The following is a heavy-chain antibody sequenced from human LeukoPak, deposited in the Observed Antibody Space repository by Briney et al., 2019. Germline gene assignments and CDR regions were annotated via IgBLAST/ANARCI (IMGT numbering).Heavy chain of an antibody. Sequence: GASVKVSCKASGYTFTGYYMHWVRQAPGQGVEWMGWINPNSGGTNYAQKFQGRVTMTRDTSISTAYMELSRLRSDDTAVYYCARVLDSSSLDAFDIWGQGTMVTVSS. CDR2: INPNSGGT. V-gene: IGHV1-2*02. CDR1: GYTFTGYY. CDR3: ARVLDSSSLDAFDI. J-gene: IGHJ3*02. D-gene: IGHD6-6*01.